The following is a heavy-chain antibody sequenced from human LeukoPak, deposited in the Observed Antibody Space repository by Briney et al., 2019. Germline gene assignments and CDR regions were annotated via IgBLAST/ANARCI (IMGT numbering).Heavy chain of an antibody. V-gene: IGHV4-39*01. CDR1: GGSITSSSYY. D-gene: IGHD6-25*01. CDR3: ARRPAGLNWFDP. CDR2: INYSGTI. Sequence: SETLSLTCTVSGGSITSSSYYWGWIRQPPGRGLDWIASINYSGTIYYNPSLKSRVTISVDTSKNQFSLNLRSVTAADTAVYYCARRPAGLNWFDPWGQGTLVTVSS. J-gene: IGHJ5*02.